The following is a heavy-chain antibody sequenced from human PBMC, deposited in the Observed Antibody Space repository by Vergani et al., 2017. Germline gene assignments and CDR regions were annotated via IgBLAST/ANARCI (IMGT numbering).Heavy chain of an antibody. CDR1: GGSFSDYY. Sequence: QVQLQEWGAGLLKTSETLSLTCGVSGGSFSDYYWNWIRQPPGKGLEWVGYISDSGSTNYNPSLKSRVTISVDTSKNQFSLKLRSVTAVDTAVYYCARGNRSHFDYWGQGTLVTVSS. CDR3: ARGNRSHFDY. CDR2: ISDSGST. D-gene: IGHD1/OR15-1a*01. J-gene: IGHJ4*02. V-gene: IGHV4-59*01.